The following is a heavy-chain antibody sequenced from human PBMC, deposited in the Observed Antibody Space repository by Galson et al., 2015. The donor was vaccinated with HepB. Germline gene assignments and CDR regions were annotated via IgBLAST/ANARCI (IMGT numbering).Heavy chain of an antibody. V-gene: IGHV1-18*01. CDR1: GGTFSNYG. J-gene: IGHJ6*02. CDR2: ISAYNGNT. CDR3: ARDREDYGSGNHPRDYYYYYGMDV. Sequence: SVKVSCKASGGTFSNYGISWVRQAPGQGLEWMGWISAYNGNTNYAQKLQGRVTMTTDTSTSTAYMELRSLRSDDTAVYYCARDREDYGSGNHPRDYYYYYGMDVWGQGTTVTVSS. D-gene: IGHD3-10*01.